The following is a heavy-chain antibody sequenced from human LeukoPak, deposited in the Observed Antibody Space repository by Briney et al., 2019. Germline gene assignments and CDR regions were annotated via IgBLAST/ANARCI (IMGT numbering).Heavy chain of an antibody. CDR3: ASKWLVGGSFDY. J-gene: IGHJ4*02. CDR2: IIPIFGTA. Sequence: ASVKVSCKASGGTFSSYAISWVRQAPGQGLEWMGGIIPIFGTANYAQKFQGRVTITTDESTSTAYMELSSLRSEDTAVYYCASKWLVGGSFDYWGQGTLVTVSS. D-gene: IGHD6-19*01. CDR1: GGTFSSYA. V-gene: IGHV1-69*05.